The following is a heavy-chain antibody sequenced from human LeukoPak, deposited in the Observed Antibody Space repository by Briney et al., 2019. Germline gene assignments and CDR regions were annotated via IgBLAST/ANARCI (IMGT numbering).Heavy chain of an antibody. Sequence: GGSLRLSCAASGFPFGTYAMSWVRQAPGKGLEWVAGSSGPSGRTYYADSVKGRFTISRDNSKNTLYLQMNSLRAEDTAVYYCAKVGSSGWVDYWGQGTLVTVSS. CDR2: SSGPSGRT. CDR3: AKVGSSGWVDY. D-gene: IGHD6-19*01. J-gene: IGHJ4*02. CDR1: GFPFGTYA. V-gene: IGHV3-23*01.